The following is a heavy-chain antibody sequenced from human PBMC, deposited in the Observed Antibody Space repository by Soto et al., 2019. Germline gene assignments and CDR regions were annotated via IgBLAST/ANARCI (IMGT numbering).Heavy chain of an antibody. Sequence: PSETLSLTCTVSGGSISSNYWTWIREPPGKGLEWIGYVYNSGSTNYNPSLKSRVTISEDTSKSQFSLKVNSMTAADTAVYYCARYRREAVAGYTLDNWGQGILVTVSS. J-gene: IGHJ4*02. V-gene: IGHV4-59*01. CDR1: GGSISSNY. CDR2: VYNSGST. D-gene: IGHD6-13*01. CDR3: ARYRREAVAGYTLDN.